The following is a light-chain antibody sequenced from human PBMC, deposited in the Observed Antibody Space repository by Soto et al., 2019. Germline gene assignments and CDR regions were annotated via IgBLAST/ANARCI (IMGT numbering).Light chain of an antibody. Sequence: QSALTQPRSVSGSPGQSVTVSFTGTSXDVAVYSYVSWFQQHPGKAPQLLIYDVTKRPSGVPDRFSGSKSGNTASLTVSGLQAEDEADYSCSSYAGSNNLYVFGTGTKV. CDR1: SXDVAVYSY. V-gene: IGLV2-11*01. J-gene: IGLJ1*01. CDR3: SSYAGSNNLYV. CDR2: DVT.